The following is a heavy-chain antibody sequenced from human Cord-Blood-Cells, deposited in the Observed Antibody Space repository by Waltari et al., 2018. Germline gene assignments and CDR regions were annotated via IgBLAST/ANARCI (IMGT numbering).Heavy chain of an antibody. J-gene: IGHJ5*02. V-gene: IGHV3-30-3*01. D-gene: IGHD1-26*01. CDR3: SGELLNWFDP. Sequence: QVQLVESGGGVVQPGRSLRLCWAASGFPFSSYAMHWVRQAPGKGLEWVAVISYDGSNKYYADSVKGRFTISRDNSKNTLYLQMNSLRAEDTAVYYCSGELLNWFDPWGQGTLVTVSS. CDR1: GFPFSSYA. CDR2: ISYDGSNK.